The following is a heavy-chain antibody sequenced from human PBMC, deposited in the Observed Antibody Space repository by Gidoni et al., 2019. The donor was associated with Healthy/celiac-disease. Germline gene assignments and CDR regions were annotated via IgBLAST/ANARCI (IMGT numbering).Heavy chain of an antibody. CDR2: ISSSSSYI. CDR1: GFTFSSYS. J-gene: IGHJ4*02. V-gene: IGHV3-21*01. D-gene: IGHD6-13*01. CDR3: ARQGSSWSFDY. Sequence: EVQLVESGGGLVKPGGSLRLSCAASGFTFSSYSMNWVRQAPGKGLEWVSAISSSSSYIYYADSVKGRFTISRDNAKNALYLQMNSLRAEDTAVYYCARQGSSWSFDYWGQGTLVTVSS.